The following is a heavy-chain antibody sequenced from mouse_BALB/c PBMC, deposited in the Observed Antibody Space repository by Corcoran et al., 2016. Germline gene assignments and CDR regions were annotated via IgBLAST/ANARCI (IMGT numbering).Heavy chain of an antibody. J-gene: IGHJ2*01. D-gene: IGHD2-14*01. V-gene: IGHV14-3*02. CDR2: IDPANGNT. CDR3: ARDYRYHDDY. Sequence: EVQLQQSGAELVKPGVSVKLSCTASGFTIKHTYIHWVKQRPEQGLEWIGRIDPANGNTKYDQKFQGKATITADTSSNTAYLQLSSLTSEDTAVYYCARDYRYHDDYWGQGTTLTVSS. CDR1: GFTIKHTY.